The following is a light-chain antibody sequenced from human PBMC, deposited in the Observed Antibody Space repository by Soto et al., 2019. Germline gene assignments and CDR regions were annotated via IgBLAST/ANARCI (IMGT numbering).Light chain of an antibody. Sequence: EILLTQSPGTLSLSPGERATLSCRASQSIGSSYLAWYQVKPGQVPRLLIYGVSSRATGIPDRFSGSGSGTDFTLTISRLEPGDFGVYYCQQYGRAPLTFGPGTKVEIK. CDR3: QQYGRAPLT. CDR1: QSIGSSY. CDR2: GVS. J-gene: IGKJ3*01. V-gene: IGKV3-20*01.